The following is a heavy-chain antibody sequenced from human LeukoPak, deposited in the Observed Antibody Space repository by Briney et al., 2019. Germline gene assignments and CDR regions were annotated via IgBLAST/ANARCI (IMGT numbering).Heavy chain of an antibody. D-gene: IGHD1-26*01. CDR1: GFSFSTYA. V-gene: IGHV3-23*01. CDR2: IRGSGDRT. CDR3: AKTRGSLTYYFDY. J-gene: IGHJ4*02. Sequence: PGGSPRLSCAASGFSFSTYAMTWVRQAPGRGLEWVSSIRGSGDRTYYADSVEGRFTISRDNSKNILYLQMNSLRAEDSAVYYCAKTRGSLTYYFDYWGQGTLVTVSS.